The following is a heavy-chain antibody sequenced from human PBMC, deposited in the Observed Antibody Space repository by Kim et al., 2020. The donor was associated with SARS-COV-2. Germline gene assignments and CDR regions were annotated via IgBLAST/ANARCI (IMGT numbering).Heavy chain of an antibody. D-gene: IGHD5-12*01. J-gene: IGHJ5*02. Sequence: GGSLRLSCAASGFSFSTYTMSWVRQAPGKGLEWVSAITGSGGRTYFADSVKGRVSVTTDNSKNTLYLQMNSLTSEDTAIYYCAREAEKWLQLYFVDHWGQGTLVTVSS. CDR2: ITGSGGRT. CDR3: AREAEKWLQLYFVDH. CDR1: GFSFSTYT. V-gene: IGHV3-23*01.